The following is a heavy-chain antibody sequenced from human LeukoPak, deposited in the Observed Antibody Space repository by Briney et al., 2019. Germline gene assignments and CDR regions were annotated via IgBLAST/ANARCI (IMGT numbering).Heavy chain of an antibody. CDR3: ANAKKRCIFLPSPLLVDVYYFDY. Sequence: GGSLRLSCAASGFTFSSYGMHWVRQAPGKGLEWVAFIRYDGSNKYYADSVKGRFTISRDNSKNTLYLQMNSLRAEDTAVYYCANAKKRCIFLPSPLLVDVYYFDYWGQGTLVTVSS. CDR2: IRYDGSNK. D-gene: IGHD2-8*02. J-gene: IGHJ4*02. CDR1: GFTFSSYG. V-gene: IGHV3-30*02.